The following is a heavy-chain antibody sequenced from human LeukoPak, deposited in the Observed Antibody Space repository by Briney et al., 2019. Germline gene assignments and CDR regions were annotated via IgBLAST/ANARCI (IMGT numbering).Heavy chain of an antibody. J-gene: IGHJ4*02. D-gene: IGHD6-25*01. V-gene: IGHV4-39*02. CDR2: VYYGRSP. CDR1: GDSFSRSTYY. CDR3: ARSSGTGTFSY. Sequence: SETLSLTCTVSGDSFSRSTYYWAWIRQPPGKGLEWIGSVYYGRSPYFNPSLESRATISVDTSKNHFSLKMSSVTAADTAVYYCARSSGTGTFSYWGQGTLVTVSS.